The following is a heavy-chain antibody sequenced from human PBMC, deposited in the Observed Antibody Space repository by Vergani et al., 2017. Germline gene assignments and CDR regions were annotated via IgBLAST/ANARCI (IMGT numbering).Heavy chain of an antibody. V-gene: IGHV4-39*01. CDR1: GGSISSYY. Sequence: QVQLQESGPGLVKPSETLSLTCTVSGGSISSYYWGWIRQPPGKGLEWIGTIYYTGTTYYNEAHKSRLTISVDTSKNQFSLNLTSVTAADTAVYYFTRHGRSGWAGYFQHWGQGTLVTASS. CDR2: IYYTGTT. CDR3: TRHGRSGWAGYFQH. D-gene: IGHD6-19*01. J-gene: IGHJ1*01.